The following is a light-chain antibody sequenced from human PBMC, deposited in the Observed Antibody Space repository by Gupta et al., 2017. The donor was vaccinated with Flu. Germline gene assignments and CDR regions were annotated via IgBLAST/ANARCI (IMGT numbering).Light chain of an antibody. CDR3: RQCSNWLS. CDR2: DAS. Sequence: SPATLSWFPGDRATLSCRASQSVSSYLGWYQHKPGQAPRLLIYDASSRATGITARFSGSGSGTDFTLTIISLEPEDFAVYYWRQCSNWLSFGGGTRVEIK. CDR1: QSVSSY. J-gene: IGKJ4*01. V-gene: IGKV3-11*01.